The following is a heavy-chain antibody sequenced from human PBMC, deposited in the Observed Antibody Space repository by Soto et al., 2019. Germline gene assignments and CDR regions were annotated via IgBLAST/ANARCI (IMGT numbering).Heavy chain of an antibody. CDR2: IYFSGIA. D-gene: IGHD2-15*01. J-gene: IGHJ1*01. Sequence: QMQMQESGPRLVKPSETLSLTCTVSGASITDSYWSWIRQPPEKGLEWIGYIYFSGIANYNPSLQSRDTISRDTSKNEFSLKLTSVTAADTAIYYCARGDSDLAVSEAAYWGQGTLVTVSS. V-gene: IGHV4-59*01. CDR3: ARGDSDLAVSEAAY. CDR1: GASITDSY.